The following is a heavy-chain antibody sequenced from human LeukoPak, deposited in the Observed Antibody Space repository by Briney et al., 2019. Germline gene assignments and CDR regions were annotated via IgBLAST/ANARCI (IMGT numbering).Heavy chain of an antibody. D-gene: IGHD1-26*01. CDR2: IYTSGST. J-gene: IGHJ4*02. Sequence: PSQTLSLTCTVSGGSISSGSYYWSWIRQPAGKGLEWIGRIYTSGSTNYNPSLKSRVTISVDTSKNQFSLKLSSVTAADTAVYYCARECIVGAIYYFDYWGQGTLVTVSS. V-gene: IGHV4-61*02. CDR1: GGSISSGSYY. CDR3: ARECIVGAIYYFDY.